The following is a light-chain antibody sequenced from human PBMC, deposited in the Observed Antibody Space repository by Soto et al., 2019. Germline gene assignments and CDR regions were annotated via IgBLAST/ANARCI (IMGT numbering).Light chain of an antibody. V-gene: IGLV1-47*01. CDR3: AVWDDSLSGRL. J-gene: IGLJ7*01. CDR1: SSNIGSNS. CDR2: TNN. Sequence: QSVLTQPPSASGTPGQRVTISCSGSSSNIGSNSVFWYQHLPGTAPKLLIYTNNQRPSGVPDRFSGSKSGTSASLAISGLRSEDEASYYCAVWDDSLSGRLFGGGTQLTVL.